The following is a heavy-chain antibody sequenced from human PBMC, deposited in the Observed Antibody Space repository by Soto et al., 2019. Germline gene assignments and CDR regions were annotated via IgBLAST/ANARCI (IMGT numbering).Heavy chain of an antibody. CDR1: GGSFSGYY. J-gene: IGHJ4*02. CDR3: ARPGTTGTNAPFDY. Sequence: QVQLQQWGAGLLKPSETLSLTCAVYGGSFSGYYWSWIRQPPGKGLEWIGEINHSGSTNYNPSLKSRVTISVDTSKNQFSLKLSSVTAADTAVYYCARPGTTGTNAPFDYWGQGTLVTVSS. D-gene: IGHD1-1*01. V-gene: IGHV4-34*01. CDR2: INHSGST.